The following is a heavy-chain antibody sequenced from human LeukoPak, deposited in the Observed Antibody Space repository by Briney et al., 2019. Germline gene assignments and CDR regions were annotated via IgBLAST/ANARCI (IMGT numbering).Heavy chain of an antibody. Sequence: APLKVSCKPSGSTFTSYGISWVRQAPGQGLEWMGWIIPYNGNPNSAQKLQGTVTMTTGTSTSTGCMELRRLRSDDTAVYYCARGMAAFYYYGMDVWGQGTTVTASS. J-gene: IGHJ6*02. V-gene: IGHV1-18*01. CDR1: GSTFTSYG. CDR3: ARGMAAFYYYGMDV. D-gene: IGHD6-13*01. CDR2: IIPYNGNP.